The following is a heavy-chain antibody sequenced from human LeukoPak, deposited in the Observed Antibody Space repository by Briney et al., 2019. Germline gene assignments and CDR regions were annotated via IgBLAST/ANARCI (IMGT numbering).Heavy chain of an antibody. D-gene: IGHD5-24*01. J-gene: IGHJ4*02. CDR1: GFTFSSYW. CDR3: ARDALRRDGYIGDR. CDR2: IKQGGSEK. V-gene: IGHV3-7*01. Sequence: GGSLRLSCAASGFTFSSYWMSWVRQAPGKGLEWVANIKQGGSEKYYVDSVKGRFTISRDNAKNSLYLQMNSLRAEDTAVYYCARDALRRDGYIGDRWGQGTLVTVSS.